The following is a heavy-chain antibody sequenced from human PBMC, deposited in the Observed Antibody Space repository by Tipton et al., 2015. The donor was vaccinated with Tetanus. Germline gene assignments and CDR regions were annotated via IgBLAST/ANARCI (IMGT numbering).Heavy chain of an antibody. D-gene: IGHD3-22*01. CDR1: GASISNSSSY. V-gene: IGHV4-39*01. CDR3: AKLFRVRARGITMVVVVPPGYFDS. CDR2: IYFSGST. J-gene: IGHJ4*02. Sequence: TLSLTCTVSGASISNSSSYWGWICQSPGKGLEWIGNIYFSGSTYYNPSLKSRVTISVDTSKNQFSLRLNSVTAADTAVYYCAKLFRVRARGITMVVVVPPGYFDSWGQGTLVTVSS.